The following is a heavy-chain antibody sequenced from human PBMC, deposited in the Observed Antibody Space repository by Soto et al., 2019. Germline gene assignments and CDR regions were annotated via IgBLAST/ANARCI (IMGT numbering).Heavy chain of an antibody. Sequence: SETLSLTCTVSGGSISSSSYYWGWIRQPPGKGLEWIGSIYYIGSTYYNPSLKSRVTISVDTSKNQFSLKLSSVTAADTAVYYCASHPARFDYAGTIDYWGQGILISVCS. CDR2: IYYIGST. V-gene: IGHV4-39*01. D-gene: IGHD6-13*01. J-gene: IGHJ4*02. CDR3: ASHPARFDYAGTIDY. CDR1: GGSISSSSYY.